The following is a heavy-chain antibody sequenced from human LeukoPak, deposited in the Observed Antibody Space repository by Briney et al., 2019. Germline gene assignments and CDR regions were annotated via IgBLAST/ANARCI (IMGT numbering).Heavy chain of an antibody. Sequence: GASLRLSCAASGFTFSSYAMSWVRQAPGKGLEWVSAISGSGGSTYYADSVKGRFTISRDNSKNTLYLQMNSLRVEDTAVYYCARGLEWPGKPTLVSDYWGQGTLVTVSS. J-gene: IGHJ4*02. V-gene: IGHV3-23*01. CDR3: ARGLEWPGKPTLVSDY. CDR1: GFTFSSYA. CDR2: ISGSGGST. D-gene: IGHD3-3*01.